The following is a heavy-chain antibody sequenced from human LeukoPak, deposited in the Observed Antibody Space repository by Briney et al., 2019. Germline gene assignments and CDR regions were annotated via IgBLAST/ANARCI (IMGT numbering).Heavy chain of an antibody. CDR3: ARDPRGNSEGGY. J-gene: IGHJ4*02. V-gene: IGHV4-4*07. CDR1: GGSISSYY. D-gene: IGHD4-23*01. CDR2: IYASAST. Sequence: SETLSLTCSVCGGSISSYYWSWIRQPAGKGLEWIGRIYASASTNYSPSLKSPATMSVDTSKNQFSLKLSSVTAADTAVYYCARDPRGNSEGGYWGQGTLVTVSS.